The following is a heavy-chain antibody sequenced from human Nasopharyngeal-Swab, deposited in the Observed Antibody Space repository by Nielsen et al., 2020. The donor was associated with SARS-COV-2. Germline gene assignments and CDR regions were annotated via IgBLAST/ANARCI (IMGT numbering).Heavy chain of an antibody. Sequence: GGSLRLSCAASGFITSTYAMSWVRQAPGKGLEWVSAISAGGTTYYADSAKGRFTISRDNSKNTPYLQLNSLRDEDTAVYYCAKGSPGQCSSVTCTGAIYFDYWGQGTLVTVSS. D-gene: IGHD2-2*01. V-gene: IGHV3-23*01. J-gene: IGHJ4*02. CDR1: GFITSTYA. CDR3: AKGSPGQCSSVTCTGAIYFDY. CDR2: ISAGGTT.